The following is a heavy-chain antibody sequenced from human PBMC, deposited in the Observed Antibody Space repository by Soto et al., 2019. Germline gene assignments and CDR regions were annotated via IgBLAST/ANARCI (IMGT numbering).Heavy chain of an antibody. D-gene: IGHD2-21*02. CDR1: GGTLNNYA. CDR2: IIPIFGTT. CDR3: ASRGESCGGDCYSHLFFDL. V-gene: IGHV1-69*01. J-gene: IGHJ2*01. Sequence: QVQLVQSGAEVKKPGSSVNVSCKASGGTLNNYAISWVRQAPGQGLEWMGGIIPIFGTTNYAQKFKGRVTITADESTNTVYMELSSLTSDDTAIYYCASRGESCGGDCYSHLFFDLWGRGTLVSVTS.